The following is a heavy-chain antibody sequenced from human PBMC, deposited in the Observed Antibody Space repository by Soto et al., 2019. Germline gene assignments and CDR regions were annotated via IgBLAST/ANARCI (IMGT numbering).Heavy chain of an antibody. Sequence: QVQLVQSGAEVKKPGASVKVSCKASGYTFTGYYMHWVRQAPGQGLEWMGWINPNSGGTNYAQKFQGWVTMTRDTSISTAYMELSRLRSDDTAVYYCARALVGATQHDAFDIWGQGTMVTVSS. CDR1: GYTFTGYY. D-gene: IGHD1-26*01. CDR3: ARALVGATQHDAFDI. CDR2: INPNSGGT. J-gene: IGHJ3*02. V-gene: IGHV1-2*04.